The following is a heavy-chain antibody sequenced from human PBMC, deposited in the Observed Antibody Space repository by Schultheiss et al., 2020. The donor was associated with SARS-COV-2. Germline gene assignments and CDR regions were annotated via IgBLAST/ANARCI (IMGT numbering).Heavy chain of an antibody. CDR2: IIPIFGTA. CDR1: GGTFSSYA. V-gene: IGHV1-69*13. D-gene: IGHD3-3*01. Sequence: SVKVSCKASGGTFSSYAISWVRQAPGQGLEWMGGIIPIFGTANYAKKFQGRVTITADESTSTAYMELSSLRSEDTAVYYCARDRYDFWSGYVSYWYFDLWGRGTLVPVSS. CDR3: ARDRYDFWSGYVSYWYFDL. J-gene: IGHJ2*01.